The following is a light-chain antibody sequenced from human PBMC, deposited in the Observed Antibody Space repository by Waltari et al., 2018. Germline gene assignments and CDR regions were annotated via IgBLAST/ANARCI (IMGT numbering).Light chain of an antibody. J-gene: IGKJ4*01. CDR2: DAS. Sequence: AIQLTQSPSSLSTSVGDRVTITCRASRGIDSGLAWYQQKPGKAPKLLIYDASSLESGVPSRFSGSGSGTDFSLTISSLQPEDFATYYCQQFNNYPVTFGGGTKVEIQ. V-gene: IGKV1D-13*01. CDR1: RGIDSG. CDR3: QQFNNYPVT.